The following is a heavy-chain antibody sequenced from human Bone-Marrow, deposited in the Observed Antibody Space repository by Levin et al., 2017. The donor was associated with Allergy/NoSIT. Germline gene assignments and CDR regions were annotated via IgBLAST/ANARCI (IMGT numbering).Heavy chain of an antibody. CDR3: ARDISRRDHYHSGMDV. J-gene: IGHJ6*02. D-gene: IGHD3-9*01. CDR1: GFTLSGYA. V-gene: IGHV3-30-3*01. Sequence: GGSLRLSCAASGFTLSGYAMHWVRQAPGKGLEWVGIISYDGTNQYYADSVKGRLTISRDNSKNTLYLQLNSLRVEDTGVYYCARDISRRDHYHSGMDVWGQGTTVTVSS. CDR2: ISYDGTNQ.